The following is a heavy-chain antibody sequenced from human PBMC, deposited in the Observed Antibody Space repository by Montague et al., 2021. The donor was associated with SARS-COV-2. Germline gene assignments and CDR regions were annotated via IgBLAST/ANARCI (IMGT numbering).Heavy chain of an antibody. CDR1: GGSITSSAYY. CDR2: IYYSGNT. J-gene: IGHJ4*02. V-gene: IGHV4-39*01. Sequence: SETLSLTCTVSGGSITSSAYYWSWIRQSPGKGLEWIGTIYYSGNTYSNPSLKSRLTISMDTSKNQFSLRLTSVTAADTAFYYCVRHPNYDGLNGPPDFWDQGTLVTVSS. CDR3: VRHPNYDGLNGPPDF. D-gene: IGHD3-9*01.